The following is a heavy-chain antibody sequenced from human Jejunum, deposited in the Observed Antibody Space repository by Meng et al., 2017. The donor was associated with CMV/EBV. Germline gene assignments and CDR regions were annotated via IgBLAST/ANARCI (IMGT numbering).Heavy chain of an antibody. V-gene: IGHV1-2*02. D-gene: IGHD4-17*01. CDR1: GYTFTGYY. J-gene: IGHJ4*02. Sequence: QVQLVQSGADVKKPGASVKVSCKASGYTFTGYYLYWVRQAPGQRIESMGWINPHSGGTNFAQKFRGRVTMTRDTSMSTAFMELSGLTSDDTAVYYCARVRTVTSPFDLWGQGTLVTVSS. CDR3: ARVRTVTSPFDL. CDR2: INPHSGGT.